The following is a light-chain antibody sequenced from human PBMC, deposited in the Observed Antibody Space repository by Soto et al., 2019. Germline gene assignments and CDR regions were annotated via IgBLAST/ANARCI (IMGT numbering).Light chain of an antibody. CDR2: SNN. CDR3: AAWDDSLNGVV. Sequence: QSVLTQSPSASGTPGQRVTISCSGSFSNIGSNTLNWYEQLPGTAPKLLIYSNNQRPSGVPDRISGTKSGTSASLAIRGLQSDDEADYYCAAWDDSLNGVVFGGGTKLTVL. J-gene: IGLJ2*01. CDR1: FSNIGSNT. V-gene: IGLV1-44*01.